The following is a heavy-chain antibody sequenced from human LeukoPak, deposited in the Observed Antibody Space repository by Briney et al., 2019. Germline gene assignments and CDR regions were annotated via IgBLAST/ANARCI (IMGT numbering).Heavy chain of an antibody. D-gene: IGHD3-10*01. V-gene: IGHV1-2*06. CDR2: ITSNSGGT. CDR3: ARGGSGSGYLYYFDY. CDR1: GDSFSDYS. J-gene: IGHJ4*02. Sequence: ASVKVSCKASGDSFSDYSMHWVRQAPGQGLERMGRITSNSGGTSYAQKFQGRVTTTRDKSINTAYMELSGLTSDDTAVYYCARGGSGSGYLYYFDYWGQGTLVSVSS.